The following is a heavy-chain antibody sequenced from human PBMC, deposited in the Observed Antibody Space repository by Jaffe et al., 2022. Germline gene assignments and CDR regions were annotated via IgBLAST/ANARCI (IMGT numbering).Heavy chain of an antibody. CDR1: GGPMNSGSYF. V-gene: IGHV4-61*02. CDR2: ISTAGGT. J-gene: IGHJ2*01. Sequence: QVQLQESGPGLVKPSQTLSLTCTVSGGPMNSGSYFWSWIRQSAEKGLEWIGRISTAGGTNFNPSLKSRVAMSVDTSQSQFSLKLNSVTAADTAVYYCARVLAWGTNWYFDLWGRGTLVTVSS. CDR3: ARVLAWGTNWYFDL. D-gene: IGHD7-27*01.